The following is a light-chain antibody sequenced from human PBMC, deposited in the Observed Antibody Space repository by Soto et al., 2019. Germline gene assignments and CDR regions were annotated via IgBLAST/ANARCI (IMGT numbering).Light chain of an antibody. V-gene: IGKV3-15*01. CDR3: QEYNNWHPIT. CDR1: QSISSK. J-gene: IGKJ4*01. CDR2: GAS. Sequence: EIVMTQSPATLSVSPGERATLSCRASQSISSKLAWYQPKPGQAPRLLIYGASTMETGIPVRFSGSGSGTEFTLTITSLQAEDFAVYYCQEYNNWHPITFGGGTKVEIK.